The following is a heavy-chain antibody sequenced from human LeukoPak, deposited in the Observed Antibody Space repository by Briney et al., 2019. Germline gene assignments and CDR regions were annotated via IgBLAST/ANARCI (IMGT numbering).Heavy chain of an antibody. CDR1: GDTFSIYA. CDR3: ARSKWEPLYYFDY. J-gene: IGHJ4*02. D-gene: IGHD1-26*01. V-gene: IGHV1-69*05. CDR2: IIPIFAAT. Sequence: SVRVSCKASGDTFSIYAINWVRQAPGQGPEWMGRIIPIFAATSYAQKFQGRVTINTDKSTSTAYMELRRLRSEDTAVYYCARSKWEPLYYFDYWGQGTLVTVSS.